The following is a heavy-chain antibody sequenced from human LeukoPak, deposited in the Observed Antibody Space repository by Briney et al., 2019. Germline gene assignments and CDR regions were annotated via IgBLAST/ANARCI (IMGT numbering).Heavy chain of an antibody. CDR3: VKVYD. J-gene: IGHJ4*02. Sequence: PGGSLRLSCSAFGFTFSTYAMHWVRQAPGKGLEFVSSISTNGDSTHCADSVKGRFTISRDNSKNTLYLQMSSLRTEDTAVYYCVKVYDWGQGTLVTVSS. CDR1: GFTFSTYA. CDR2: ISTNGDST. V-gene: IGHV3-64D*09. D-gene: IGHD3-3*01.